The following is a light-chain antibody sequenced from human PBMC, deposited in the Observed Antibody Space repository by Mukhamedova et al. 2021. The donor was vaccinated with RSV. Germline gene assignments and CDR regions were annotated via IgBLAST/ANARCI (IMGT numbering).Light chain of an antibody. CDR3: QQTYSPLWT. CDR2: ATS. V-gene: IGKV1-39*01. J-gene: IGKJ1*01. Sequence: WYQRRVHGKAPRLLIYATSTLQSGVPSRFSGSGPGTHFTLTINSLHPEDFATYYCQQTYSPLWTFGQGTEVDIK.